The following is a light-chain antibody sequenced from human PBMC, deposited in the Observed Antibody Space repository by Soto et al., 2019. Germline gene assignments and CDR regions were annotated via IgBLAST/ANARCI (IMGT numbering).Light chain of an antibody. Sequence: DIEMSQTPCSLRTSTKDRIHITCRASQDINNCLNWYYQKPGKAPKLLIYDASNLDTGVTSRFSGSGSGTHFTLTIRSLQIEDPAKYYCEKYDNLPINFGAGNKVDIK. V-gene: IGKV1-33*01. CDR2: DAS. CDR3: EKYDNLPIN. J-gene: IGKJ3*01. CDR1: QDINNC.